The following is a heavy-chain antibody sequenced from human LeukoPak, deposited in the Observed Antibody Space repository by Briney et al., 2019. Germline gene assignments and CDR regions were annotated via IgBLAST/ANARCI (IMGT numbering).Heavy chain of an antibody. D-gene: IGHD3-9*01. V-gene: IGHV1-18*01. CDR2: ISVYNGNT. CDR1: GYTFTTYG. CDR3: ARMILLLGDVLTVPPRGFDY. Sequence: ASVKVSCKASGYTFTTYGISRVRQAPGQGPEWLGRISVYNGNTNYAQKLQGRVTMTTDTSTSTAYMELRSLRSDDTAVYYCARMILLLGDVLTVPPRGFDYWGQGTLVTVSS. J-gene: IGHJ4*02.